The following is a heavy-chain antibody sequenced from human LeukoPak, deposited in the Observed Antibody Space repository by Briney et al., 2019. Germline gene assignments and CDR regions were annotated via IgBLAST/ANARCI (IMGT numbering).Heavy chain of an antibody. J-gene: IGHJ4*02. CDR1: GFTLTNYW. CDR3: ARETWGGLDY. Sequence: GGSLRLSCAASGFTLTNYWMHWVRQAPGEGLMWLSRINSDGSTTSYAGSVKGRFTISRDNAKNTLYLQLNTLRAEDTAVYYCARETWGGLDYWGQGTLVSVSS. CDR2: INSDGSTT. D-gene: IGHD3-16*01. V-gene: IGHV3-74*01.